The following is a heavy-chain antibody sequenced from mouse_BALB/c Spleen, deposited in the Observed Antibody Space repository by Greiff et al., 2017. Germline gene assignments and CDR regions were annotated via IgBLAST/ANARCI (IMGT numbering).Heavy chain of an antibody. Sequence: EVLLVESGGGLVKPGGSLKLSCAASGFTFSSYAMSWVRQTPEKRLEWVASISSGGSTYYPDSVKGRFTIFRDNARNILYLQMSSLRSEDTAMYYGARGGYYDYDYYAMDYWGQGTSVTVSS. CDR1: GFTFSSYA. CDR2: ISSGGST. D-gene: IGHD2-4*01. CDR3: ARGGYYDYDYYAMDY. J-gene: IGHJ4*01. V-gene: IGHV5-6-5*01.